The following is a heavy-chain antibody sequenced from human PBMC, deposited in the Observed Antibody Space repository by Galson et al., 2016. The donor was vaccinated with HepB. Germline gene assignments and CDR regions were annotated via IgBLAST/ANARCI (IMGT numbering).Heavy chain of an antibody. V-gene: IGHV1-3*01. D-gene: IGHD2-2*01. CDR2: INAGNGNT. CDR3: ARIGYCSSTSCSEAQDFYYYGMDV. CDR1: GYTFTTYG. J-gene: IGHJ6*02. Sequence: SVKVSCKASGYTFTTYGLHWVRQAPGQRLEWMGWINAGNGNTKYSQNFQGRVTITRDTSASTAYMELSSLRSEDTAVYYCARIGYCSSTSCSEAQDFYYYGMDVWGQGTTVTVSS.